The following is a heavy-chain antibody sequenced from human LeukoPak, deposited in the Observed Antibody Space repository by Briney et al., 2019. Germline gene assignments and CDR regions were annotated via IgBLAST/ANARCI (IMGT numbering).Heavy chain of an antibody. Sequence: ASVKVSCKASGYTFTSYDNNWVRQATGQGLEWMGWVNPNSGNTGYAQTFQGRVTMTRNTSISTAYMELSSLRSEDTAVYYCARGRFRWELEIRDFDYWGQGILVTVSS. CDR1: GYTFTSYD. V-gene: IGHV1-8*01. D-gene: IGHD1-26*01. CDR3: ARGRFRWELEIRDFDY. J-gene: IGHJ4*02. CDR2: VNPNSGNT.